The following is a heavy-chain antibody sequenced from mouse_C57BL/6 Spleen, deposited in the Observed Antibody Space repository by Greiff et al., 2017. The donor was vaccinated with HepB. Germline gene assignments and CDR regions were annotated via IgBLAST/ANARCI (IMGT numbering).Heavy chain of an antibody. J-gene: IGHJ2*01. V-gene: IGHV1-61*01. CDR1: GYTFTSYW. Sequence: QVQLQQPGAELVRPGSSVKLSCKASGYTFTSYWMDWVKQRPGQGLEWIGNIYPSDSETHYNQKFKDKATLTVDKSSSTAYMQLSSLTSEDSAVYYGARGVSYYFDYWGQGTTLTVSS. CDR3: ARGVSYYFDY. CDR2: IYPSDSET.